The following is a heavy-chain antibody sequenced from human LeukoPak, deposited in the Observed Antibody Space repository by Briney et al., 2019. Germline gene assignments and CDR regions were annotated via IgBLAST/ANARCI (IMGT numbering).Heavy chain of an antibody. CDR1: GYTFTSYY. D-gene: IGHD1-26*01. V-gene: IGHV1-46*01. J-gene: IGHJ5*02. CDR2: INPSGGST. CDR3: ARDNSVEATAWWFDP. Sequence: ASVKVSCKASGYTFTSYYMHWVRQAPGQGLEWMGIINPSGGSTSYAQKFQGRVTMTRDMSTSTDYMELSSLRSEDTAVYYCARDNSVEATAWWFDPWGQGTLVTVSS.